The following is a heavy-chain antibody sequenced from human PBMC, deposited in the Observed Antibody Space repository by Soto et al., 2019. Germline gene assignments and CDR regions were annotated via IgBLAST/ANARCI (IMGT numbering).Heavy chain of an antibody. CDR2: IYYSGST. V-gene: IGHV4-31*03. D-gene: IGHD4-4*01. CDR1: GGSISSGGYY. Sequence: SETLSLTCTVSGGSISSGGYYWSWIRRHPGKGLEWIGYIYYSGSTYYNPSLKSRVTISVDTSKNQFSLKLSSVTAADTAVYYCARDPSNYEGWFDPWGQGTLVTVSS. J-gene: IGHJ5*02. CDR3: ARDPSNYEGWFDP.